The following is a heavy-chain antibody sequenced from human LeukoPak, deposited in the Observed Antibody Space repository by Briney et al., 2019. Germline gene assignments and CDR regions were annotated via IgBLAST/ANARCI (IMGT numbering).Heavy chain of an antibody. J-gene: IGHJ6*03. V-gene: IGHV3-21*01. CDR1: GFTFSSYS. CDR2: ISDSGSSI. CDR3: ARDVAAIAGGYMDV. D-gene: IGHD2-15*01. Sequence: GGSLRLSCAASGFTFSSYSMNWVRQAPGKGLEWVSSISDSGSSIFYADSVKGRFTISRDNAKNSLYLQMNSLRAEDTAVYYCARDVAAIAGGYMDVWGKGTTVTASS.